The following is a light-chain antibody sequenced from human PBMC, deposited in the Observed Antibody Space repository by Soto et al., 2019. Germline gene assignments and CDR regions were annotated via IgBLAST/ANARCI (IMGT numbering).Light chain of an antibody. J-gene: IGKJ2*01. Sequence: EIVLTQSPGTLSLSPGERATLSCRASQSVTSSYLAWYQQKPGQAPRVIIYGASSRATGIPDRFSGSGSGTDFTLTISRLEPEDFVVYYCQQYGSSPFTFGQGTKLEIK. CDR2: GAS. CDR3: QQYGSSPFT. V-gene: IGKV3-20*01. CDR1: QSVTSSY.